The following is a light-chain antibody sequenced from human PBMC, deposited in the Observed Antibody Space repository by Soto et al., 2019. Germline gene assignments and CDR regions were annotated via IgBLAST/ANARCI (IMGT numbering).Light chain of an antibody. V-gene: IGKV3-20*01. J-gene: IGKJ2*01. CDR2: GAS. CDR1: QSVSFRY. Sequence: ENVLTQSPGTLSLSPGERATLSCWASQSVSFRYLAWYQQIPGQAPRLLIYGASSRAAGIPNRFSGSGSGTDFTLTISRLEPEDFAVYYCQQYGSSPGTFGQGTKLEIK. CDR3: QQYGSSPGT.